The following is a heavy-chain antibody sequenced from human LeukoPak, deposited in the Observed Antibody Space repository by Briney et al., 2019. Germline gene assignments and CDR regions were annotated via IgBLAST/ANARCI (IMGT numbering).Heavy chain of an antibody. CDR2: VHTSGST. V-gene: IGHV4-34*01. Sequence: PSGTLSLTCGVYGGSFSGYYWSWIRQPPGKGLEWVGVVHTSGSTINNHSLKSRVTIPGDTSKNQSSLKMGTVNAADTAVYYCAIGYSGSDGRGLDHWGQGTLVTVSS. D-gene: IGHD5-12*01. CDR1: GGSFSGYY. CDR3: AIGYSGSDGRGLDH. J-gene: IGHJ4*02.